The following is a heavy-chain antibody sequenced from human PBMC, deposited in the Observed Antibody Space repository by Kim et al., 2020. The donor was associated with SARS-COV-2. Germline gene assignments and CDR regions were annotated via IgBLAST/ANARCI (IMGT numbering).Heavy chain of an antibody. J-gene: IGHJ6*02. D-gene: IGHD4-17*01. CDR2: IIPIFGTA. CDR3: ARARTTVRDILDRGYYYYYGMDV. CDR1: GGTFSSYA. Sequence: SVKVSCKASGGTFSSYAISWVRQAPGQGLEWMGGIIPIFGTANYAQKFQGRVTITADESTSTAYMELSSLRSEDTAVYYCARARTTVRDILDRGYYYYYGMDVWGQGTTVTVSS. V-gene: IGHV1-69*13.